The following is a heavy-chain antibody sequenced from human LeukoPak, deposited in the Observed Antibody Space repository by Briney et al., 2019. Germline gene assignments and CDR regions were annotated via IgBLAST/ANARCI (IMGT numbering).Heavy chain of an antibody. CDR2: ISSSSSYI. CDR1: GYTFSSYS. V-gene: IGHV3-21*01. Sequence: PGGSLRLSCAASGYTFSSYSMNWVRQAPGKGLEWVSSISSSSSYICYADSVKGRFTISRENAKNSLYLQMNSLRAEDTAVYYCARDTLYCSGGSCYSHYYGMDVWGKGTTVTVSS. J-gene: IGHJ6*04. CDR3: ARDTLYCSGGSCYSHYYGMDV. D-gene: IGHD2-15*01.